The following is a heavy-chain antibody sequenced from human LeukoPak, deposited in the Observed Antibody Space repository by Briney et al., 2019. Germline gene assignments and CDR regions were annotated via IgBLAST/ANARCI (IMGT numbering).Heavy chain of an antibody. J-gene: IGHJ4*02. Sequence: GGSLRLSCAASGFIFSSYAMSWVRQAPGKGLEWVSAISGSGGSTYYADSVKGRFTISRDNSKNTLYLQMNSLRAEDTAVYYCAKLHGSGSYYNRAYYFDYWGQGTLVTVSS. CDR2: ISGSGGST. CDR3: AKLHGSGSYYNRAYYFDY. V-gene: IGHV3-23*01. CDR1: GFIFSSYA. D-gene: IGHD3-10*01.